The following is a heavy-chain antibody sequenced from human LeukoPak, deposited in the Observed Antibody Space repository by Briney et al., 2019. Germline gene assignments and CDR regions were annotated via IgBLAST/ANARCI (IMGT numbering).Heavy chain of an antibody. Sequence: PGRSLRLSCAASGFTFSSYEMNWVRQAPGKGLEWVSYISSSGDTIHYADSVKGRFTISRDNAKNSLYLQMNSLRAEDTAVYYCARDGGTRLKYSYGYGDYWGQGTLVTVSS. D-gene: IGHD5-18*01. CDR2: ISSSGDTI. J-gene: IGHJ4*02. V-gene: IGHV3-48*03. CDR1: GFTFSSYE. CDR3: ARDGGTRLKYSYGYGDY.